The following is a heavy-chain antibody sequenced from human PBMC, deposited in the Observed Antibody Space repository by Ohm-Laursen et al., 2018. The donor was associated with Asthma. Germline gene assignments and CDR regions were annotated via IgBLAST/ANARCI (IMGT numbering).Heavy chain of an antibody. D-gene: IGHD3-22*01. J-gene: IGHJ4*02. CDR2: IYYTGST. Sequence: TLSLTCTVSGGSISSGGYYWSWIRQHPGKGLEWIGYIYYTGSTYYNPSLKSRVTISVDTSKKQFSLRLTSVTAADTAVYYCARGSFYYESTGYYFFDHWGQGALVTVSS. CDR1: GGSISSGGYY. V-gene: IGHV4-31*03. CDR3: ARGSFYYESTGYYFFDH.